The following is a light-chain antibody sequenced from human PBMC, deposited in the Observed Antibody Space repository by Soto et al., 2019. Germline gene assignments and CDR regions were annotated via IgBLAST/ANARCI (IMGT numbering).Light chain of an antibody. CDR1: SSNIGNRH. V-gene: IGLV1-51*01. J-gene: IGLJ2*01. CDR2: DND. Sequence: QSVLTQPPSVSAAPRQKVTISCSGSSSNIGNRHVAWYQQLPGTAPKLLIYDNDNRLSGIPDRFSGSKSGTSATLGITGLQTGDEADYYCATWDDSLSVVVFGGGTKLTVL. CDR3: ATWDDSLSVVV.